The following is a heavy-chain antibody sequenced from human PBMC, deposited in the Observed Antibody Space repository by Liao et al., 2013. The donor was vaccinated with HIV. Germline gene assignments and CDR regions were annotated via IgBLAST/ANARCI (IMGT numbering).Heavy chain of an antibody. D-gene: IGHD3-10*01. CDR1: GDSISGGNYF. J-gene: IGHJ5*02. CDR3: ARLRRSGKHT. Sequence: QVELQESGPGLVKPSQTLSLSCTVSGDSISGGNYFLNWIRQPAGKGLEWLGRIYTSGNTDYNPSLKSRVTISLDTANNQFSLELRSVTAADTAVYYCARLRRSGKHTWGQGILVTVSS. V-gene: IGHV4-61*02. CDR2: IYTSGNT.